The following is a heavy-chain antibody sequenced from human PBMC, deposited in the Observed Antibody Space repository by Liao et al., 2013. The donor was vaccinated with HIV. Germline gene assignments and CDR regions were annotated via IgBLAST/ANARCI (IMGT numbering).Heavy chain of an antibody. CDR1: GGSISSYY. CDR2: IYYSGST. Sequence: QVQLQESGPGLVKPSETLSLTCTVSGGSISSYYWGWIRQPPGKGLEWIGSIYYSGSTYYNPSLKSRVTISVDTSKNQFSLKLSSVTAADTAVYYCARDLDGDYDFWSGWDYWGQGTLVTVSS. D-gene: IGHD3-3*01. V-gene: IGHV4-39*07. CDR3: ARDLDGDYDFWSGWDY. J-gene: IGHJ4*02.